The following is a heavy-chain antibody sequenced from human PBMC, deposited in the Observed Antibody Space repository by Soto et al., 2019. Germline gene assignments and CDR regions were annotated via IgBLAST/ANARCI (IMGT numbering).Heavy chain of an antibody. CDR2: IYWDDSK. Sequence: QITLKESGPTLVRPTQTLTLTCAFSGFSLSTSGVGVGWIRQPPGKALEWLAVIYWDDSKHYSPSLRSRLTITKDTSKNLVVLTMTNMDSMDTGTYYCAHKGPEDWPLDYWGQGTLVTVSS. CDR1: GFSLSTSGVG. J-gene: IGHJ4*02. D-gene: IGHD3-9*01. V-gene: IGHV2-5*02. CDR3: AHKGPEDWPLDY.